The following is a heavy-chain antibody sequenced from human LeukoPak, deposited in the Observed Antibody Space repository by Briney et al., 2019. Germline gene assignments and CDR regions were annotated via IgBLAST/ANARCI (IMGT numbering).Heavy chain of an antibody. Sequence: SETLSLTCTVSGGSISSSSYYWGWIRQPPGKGLEWIGCIYYSGSTYYNPSLKSRVTISVDTSKNQFSLKLSSVTAADTAVYYYARLRYYSYNMDVLGKGTTVTVSS. V-gene: IGHV4-39*01. CDR2: IYYSGST. CDR1: GGSISSSSYY. CDR3: ARLRYYSYNMDV. J-gene: IGHJ6*03.